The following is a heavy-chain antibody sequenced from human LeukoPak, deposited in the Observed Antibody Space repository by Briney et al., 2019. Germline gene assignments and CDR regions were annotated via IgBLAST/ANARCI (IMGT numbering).Heavy chain of an antibody. D-gene: IGHD1-26*01. CDR2: IKQDGSEE. CDR1: GFIFSNYW. V-gene: IGHV3-7*03. CDR3: ARDEGAYS. Sequence: GGSLRLSCTASGFIFSNYWMCWVRQAPGKGLEWVASIKQDGSEEYYVDSVKGRLTISRDNAKSSLYLQMRSLRAEDSAVYYCARDEGAYSWGQGTLVTVSS. J-gene: IGHJ4*02.